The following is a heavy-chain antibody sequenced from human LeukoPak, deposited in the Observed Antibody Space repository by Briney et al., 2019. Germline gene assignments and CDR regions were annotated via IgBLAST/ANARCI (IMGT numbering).Heavy chain of an antibody. CDR3: ARDPYSSSWSYGMDV. D-gene: IGHD6-13*01. CDR2: IKQDGSET. CDR1: GFTFSNYW. Sequence: GGSLRLSCTASGFTFSNYWMSWVRPTREKGLEGVGNIKQDGSETVYVDPVKGRFTISRDNAQTSLYLQMSSLRAEDTAVYYCARDPYSSSWSYGMDVWGQGTTVTVSS. V-gene: IGHV3-7*05. J-gene: IGHJ6*02.